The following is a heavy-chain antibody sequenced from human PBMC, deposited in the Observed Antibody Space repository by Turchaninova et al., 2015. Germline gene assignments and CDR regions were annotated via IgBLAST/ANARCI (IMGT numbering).Heavy chain of an antibody. J-gene: IGHJ6*02. CDR3: ARDPNTVWSGLMYGMDV. Sequence: QVQLQESGPGLVKPSETLSLTCTVSGDSINSYYWNWLRQAPGGKLEWIGKFYLIGSSTYNPSLQSRVHMLVYSVNNQFALQLRSVTAADTAVYVCARDPNTVWSGLMYGMDVWGQGTTGIVSS. CDR2: FYLIGSS. V-gene: IGHV4-59*01. CDR1: GDSINSYY. D-gene: IGHD3-3*01.